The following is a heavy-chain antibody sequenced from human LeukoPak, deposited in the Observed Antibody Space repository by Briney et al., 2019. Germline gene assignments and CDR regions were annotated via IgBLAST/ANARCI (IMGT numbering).Heavy chain of an antibody. CDR3: ATSPSSGWYPDY. CDR2: IIPIFGTA. Sequence: SVKVSCKXSGGTFSSDAISWVRQAPRQGLEWRGGIIPIFGTANYAQKFQGRVTITTDESTSTAYMELSSLRSEDTAVYYCATSPSSGWYPDYWGQGTLVTVSS. CDR1: GGTFSSDA. J-gene: IGHJ4*02. V-gene: IGHV1-69*05. D-gene: IGHD6-19*01.